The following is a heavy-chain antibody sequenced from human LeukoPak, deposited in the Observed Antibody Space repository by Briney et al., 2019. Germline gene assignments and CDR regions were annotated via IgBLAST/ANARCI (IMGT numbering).Heavy chain of an antibody. CDR1: GGSLSGYY. Sequence: PSETLPLTCALSGGSLSGYYWSWIRQFPGKGLEWIAYMSYIGSTNYNPSLRSRVTISIDTSKNQLSLTLTSVTAADTAVYYCASWSTSSYYVTRVDHWGQGTLVTVSS. J-gene: IGHJ4*02. CDR3: ASWSTSSYYVTRVDH. D-gene: IGHD3-22*01. V-gene: IGHV4-59*12. CDR2: MSYIGST.